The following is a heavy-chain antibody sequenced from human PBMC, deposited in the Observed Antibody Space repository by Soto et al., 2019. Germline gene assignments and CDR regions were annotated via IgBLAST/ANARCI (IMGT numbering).Heavy chain of an antibody. J-gene: IGHJ4*02. CDR2: INHSGST. CDR1: GGSFSGYY. V-gene: IGHV4-34*01. CDR3: ARALSIAVAGTFDY. D-gene: IGHD6-19*01. Sequence: SETLSLTCAVYGGSFSGYYWSWIRQPPGKGLEWIGEINHSGSTNYNPSLKSRVTISVDTSKNQFSLKLSSVTAADTAVYYCARALSIAVAGTFDYWGQGTLVTVSS.